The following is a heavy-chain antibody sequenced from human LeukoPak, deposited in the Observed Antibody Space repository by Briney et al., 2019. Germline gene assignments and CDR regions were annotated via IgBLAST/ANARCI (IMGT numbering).Heavy chain of an antibody. CDR2: ISSSGSTI. Sequence: GGSLRLSCAASGFTFSSYEMNWVRQAPGKGLEWVSYISSSGSTIYYADSVKGRFAISRDNAKNSLYLQMNSLRAEDTAVYYCARRAGGYSHPYDYWGQGTLVTVSS. D-gene: IGHD4-23*01. J-gene: IGHJ4*02. V-gene: IGHV3-48*03. CDR1: GFTFSSYE. CDR3: ARRAGGYSHPYDY.